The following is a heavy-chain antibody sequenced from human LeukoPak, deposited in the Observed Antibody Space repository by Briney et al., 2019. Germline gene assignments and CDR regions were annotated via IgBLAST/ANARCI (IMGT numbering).Heavy chain of an antibody. D-gene: IGHD6-19*01. Sequence: GGSLRLSCAASGFTFSTYWMSWVRQAPGKGLEWVAVITYDGSNKYYTDSVKGRFTISRDNSKSTLYLQMNSLRAEDTAVYYCAKVRWDNSGWYYLDYWGQGTLVTVSS. CDR2: ITYDGSNK. J-gene: IGHJ4*02. CDR3: AKVRWDNSGWYYLDY. V-gene: IGHV3-30*18. CDR1: GFTFSTYW.